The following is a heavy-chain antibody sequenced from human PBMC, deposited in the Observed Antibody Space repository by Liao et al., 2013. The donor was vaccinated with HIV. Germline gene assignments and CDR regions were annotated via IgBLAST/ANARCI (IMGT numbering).Heavy chain of an antibody. CDR2: VYYSGTT. CDR3: ARTRRHYGTGTHAQYYYYYMTS. D-gene: IGHD3-10*01. J-gene: IGHJ6*03. Sequence: QLHLQESGPGLVKPSETLSLTCSVSGASLSSSSYYWAWIRQPPGKGLEWIGSVYYSGTTYYSPSLKSRVTISVDTSKNHFSLKLNSVTAADTAVYYCARTRRHYGTGTHAQYYYYYMTSGRKDRRSPS. V-gene: IGHV4-39*07. CDR1: GASLSSSSYY.